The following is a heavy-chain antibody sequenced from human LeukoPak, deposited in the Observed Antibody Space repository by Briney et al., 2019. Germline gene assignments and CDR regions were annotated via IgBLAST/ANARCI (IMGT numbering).Heavy chain of an antibody. Sequence: GGSLRLSCAASGFTFSSYSMNWVRQAPGKGLEWVSVISGSDGSTYYADSVRGRFTISRDDPGNTLFLQMNSLRAEDTAVYYCARQVSCDTTTCYAGMPPDYWGQGTLVTVSS. CDR2: ISGSDGST. D-gene: IGHD2-2*01. CDR1: GFTFSSYS. V-gene: IGHV3-23*01. CDR3: ARQVSCDTTTCYAGMPPDY. J-gene: IGHJ4*02.